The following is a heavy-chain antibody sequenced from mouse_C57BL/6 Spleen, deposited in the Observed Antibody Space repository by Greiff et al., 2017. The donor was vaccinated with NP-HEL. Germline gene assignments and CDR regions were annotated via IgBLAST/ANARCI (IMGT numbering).Heavy chain of an antibody. CDR1: GFTFSDYG. CDR3: ARKHYYGSSPDY. J-gene: IGHJ2*01. D-gene: IGHD1-1*01. Sequence: EVMLVESGGGLVKPGGSLKLSCAASGFTFSDYGMHWVRQAPEKGLEWVAYISSGSSTIYYADTVKGRFTISRDNAKNTLFLQMTSLRSEDTAMYYCARKHYYGSSPDYWGQGTTLTVSS. V-gene: IGHV5-17*01. CDR2: ISSGSSTI.